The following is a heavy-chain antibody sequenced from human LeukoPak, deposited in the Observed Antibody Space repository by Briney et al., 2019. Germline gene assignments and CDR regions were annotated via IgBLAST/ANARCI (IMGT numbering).Heavy chain of an antibody. Sequence: GGSLRLSCAASGFTFKNYATYWVRQAPGKGLEWVAFTTFDEGDRYYADSVRGRFTISRDNSKNTLYLQMNSPRAEDTAVYYCAKDRANAWTSDYWGRGTLVTVSS. CDR3: AKDRANAWTSDY. J-gene: IGHJ4*02. CDR2: TTFDEGDR. V-gene: IGHV3-30*02. CDR1: GFTFKNYA. D-gene: IGHD3/OR15-3a*01.